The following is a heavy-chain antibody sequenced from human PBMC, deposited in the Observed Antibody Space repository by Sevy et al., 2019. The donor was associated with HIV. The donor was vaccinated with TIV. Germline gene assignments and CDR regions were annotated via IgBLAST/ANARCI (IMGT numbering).Heavy chain of an antibody. CDR2: ISYDGSHE. CDR1: GFTINSYA. Sequence: GGSLRLSCAVSGFTINSYAVNWVRQAPGKGLGWVAGISYDGSHEYYADSVKGRFTISRDNSKNTLYLQMNSLRAEDTAVYYCAKAINYETRTGKFDYWGQGTLVTVSS. J-gene: IGHJ4*02. V-gene: IGHV3-30-3*01. CDR3: AKAINYETRTGKFDY. D-gene: IGHD4-4*01.